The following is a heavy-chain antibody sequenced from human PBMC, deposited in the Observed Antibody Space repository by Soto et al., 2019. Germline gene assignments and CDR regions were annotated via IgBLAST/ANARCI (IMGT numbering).Heavy chain of an antibody. D-gene: IGHD3-10*01. Sequence: QVQLQESGPGLVKPSETLSLTCTVSGGSLSSYYWSWIRQPPGKGLEWIGYIYYSGSTNYNPSLKSRVPRSVDTSKNQFSLKLSSVSAADTAVYYCARRYGSAFDIWGQGTMVTVSS. V-gene: IGHV4-59*01. CDR2: IYYSGST. CDR1: GGSLSSYY. CDR3: ARRYGSAFDI. J-gene: IGHJ3*02.